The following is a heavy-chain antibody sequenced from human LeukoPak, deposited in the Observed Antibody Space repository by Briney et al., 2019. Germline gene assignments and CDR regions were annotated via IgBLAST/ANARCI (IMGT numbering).Heavy chain of an antibody. CDR1: GGSISSGGYS. CDR3: ARLKFTMVRGVSFGYANYFDY. V-gene: IGHV4-30-2*01. CDR2: IYHSGSA. D-gene: IGHD3-10*01. J-gene: IGHJ4*02. Sequence: SQTLSLTCAVSGGSISSGGYSWSWIRQPPGKGLEWIGYIYHSGSAYYNPSLKSRVTISVDTSKNQFSLKLSSVTAADTAVYYCARLKFTMVRGVSFGYANYFDYWGQGTLVTVSS.